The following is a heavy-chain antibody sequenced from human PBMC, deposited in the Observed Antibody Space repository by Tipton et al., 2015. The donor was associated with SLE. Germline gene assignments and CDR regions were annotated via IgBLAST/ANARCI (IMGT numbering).Heavy chain of an antibody. J-gene: IGHJ1*01. Sequence: AGLVKPSETLSLTCAVYGGSFSGYYWSWIRQPPGKGLEWIGEINHSGSTNYNPSLKSRVTISVDTSKNQFSLKLSSVTAADTAVYYCARSRVAAAGTCFQHWGQGTLVTVSS. CDR3: ARSRVAAAGTCFQH. CDR2: INHSGST. CDR1: GGSFSGYY. V-gene: IGHV4-34*01. D-gene: IGHD6-13*01.